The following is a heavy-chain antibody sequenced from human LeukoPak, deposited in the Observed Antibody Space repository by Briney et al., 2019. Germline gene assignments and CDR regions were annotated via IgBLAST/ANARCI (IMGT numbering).Heavy chain of an antibody. V-gene: IGHV4-31*03. CDR3: ARESYSSSNYFDY. D-gene: IGHD6-6*01. CDR1: GGSISSGGYY. Sequence: SETLSLTCTVSGGSISSGGYYWSWIRQHPGKGLEGIGYIYYSGSTYYNPSLQSRVTISVDMSKNQFSLKLSSVTAADTAVYYCARESYSSSNYFDYWGQGTLVTVSS. J-gene: IGHJ4*02. CDR2: IYYSGST.